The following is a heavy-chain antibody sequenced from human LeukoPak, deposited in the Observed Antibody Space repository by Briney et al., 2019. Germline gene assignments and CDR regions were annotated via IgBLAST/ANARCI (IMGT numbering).Heavy chain of an antibody. CDR1: EFTFSSYS. CDR3: VSPHSGYG. CDR2: ITGSSSST. D-gene: IGHD5-12*01. Sequence: PGGSLRLSCAASEFTFSSYSMNWVRQAPGKGLEWVSYITGSSSSTKYADSVKGRFTISRDNAKNSLYLQMNSLKDEDTAVYYCVSPHSGYGWGQGTLVTVSS. V-gene: IGHV3-48*02. J-gene: IGHJ4*02.